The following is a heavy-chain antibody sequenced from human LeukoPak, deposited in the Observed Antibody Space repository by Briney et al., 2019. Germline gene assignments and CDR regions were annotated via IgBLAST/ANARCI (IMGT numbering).Heavy chain of an antibody. Sequence: GGSLRLSCVASGFTFSSYAMTWVRQAPGKGLEWVSSISISGGYTYYEDPVRGRFTISRDSSKNTLYVQMNSLRAEDTAVYYCAKSRSTTGIAVAGLDYWGQGTLVTVSS. CDR2: ISISGGYT. CDR1: GFTFSSYA. J-gene: IGHJ4*02. CDR3: AKSRSTTGIAVAGLDY. D-gene: IGHD6-19*01. V-gene: IGHV3-23*01.